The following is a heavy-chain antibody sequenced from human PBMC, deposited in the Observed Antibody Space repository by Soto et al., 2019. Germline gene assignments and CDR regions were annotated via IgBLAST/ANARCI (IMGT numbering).Heavy chain of an antibody. J-gene: IGHJ6*02. CDR1: GFTFSSYG. CDR2: IWYDGSNK. D-gene: IGHD3-3*01. CDR3: ARDRLAYYDFWSGYQPHYYGMDV. V-gene: IGHV3-33*01. Sequence: PGGSLRLSCAASGFTFSSYGMHWVRQAPGKGLEWVAVIWYDGSNKYYADSVKGRFTISRDNSKNTLYLQMNSLRAEDTAVYYCARDRLAYYDFWSGYQPHYYGMDVWGQGNTVTVS.